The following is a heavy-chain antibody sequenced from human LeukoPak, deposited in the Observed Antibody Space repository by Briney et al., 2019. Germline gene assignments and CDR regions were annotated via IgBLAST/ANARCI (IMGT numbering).Heavy chain of an antibody. D-gene: IGHD1-1*01. CDR3: VRGTGTTRGLVYYYYGMDV. Sequence: ASVKVSCKASGGTFSSYAISWVRQAPGQGLEWMGGIIPIFGTANYAQKFQGRVTITADESTSTAYMELSSLRSEDTAVYYCVRGTGTTRGLVYYYYGMDVWGQGTTVTVSS. J-gene: IGHJ6*02. V-gene: IGHV1-69*13. CDR2: IIPIFGTA. CDR1: GGTFSSYA.